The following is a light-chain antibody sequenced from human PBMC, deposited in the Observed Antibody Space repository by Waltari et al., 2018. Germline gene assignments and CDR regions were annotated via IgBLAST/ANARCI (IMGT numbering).Light chain of an antibody. J-gene: IGKJ3*01. CDR3: QQYDNLLFT. Sequence: DIQMTQSPSSLSASVGDRVTITCQASQPISKYVSWYQLKPGKAPKVLIYDVSKLESGVPSRFSGDGSGTDFTFTISSLQPEDIATYFCQQYDNLLFTFGPGTRVDMK. V-gene: IGKV1-33*01. CDR1: QPISKY. CDR2: DVS.